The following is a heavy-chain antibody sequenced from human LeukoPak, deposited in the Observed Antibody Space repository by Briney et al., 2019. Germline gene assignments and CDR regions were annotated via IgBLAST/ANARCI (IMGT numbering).Heavy chain of an antibody. CDR3: ARLTVYDGFDARVDY. D-gene: IGHD3-22*01. Sequence: ASVKVSCKASGGTFSSYAISWVRQAPGQGLEWMGGIIPIFDTANYAEKFQGRVTITADKSTRIASMELSSLRSEDTAVYYCARLTVYDGFDARVDYWGQGTLVTVSS. CDR2: IIPIFDTA. V-gene: IGHV1-69*06. J-gene: IGHJ4*02. CDR1: GGTFSSYA.